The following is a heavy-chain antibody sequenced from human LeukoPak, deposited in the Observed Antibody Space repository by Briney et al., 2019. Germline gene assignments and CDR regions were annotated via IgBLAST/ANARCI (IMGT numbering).Heavy chain of an antibody. CDR3: AKDLGYSSSYNITLLDY. Sequence: GGPLRLSCAASGFTFSSYGMHWVRQAPGKGLEWVAFIRYDGSNKYYADSVKGRFTISRDNSKNTLFLQMNSLRAEDTAVYYCAKDLGYSSSYNITLLDYWGQGTLVTVSS. CDR2: IRYDGSNK. V-gene: IGHV3-30*02. D-gene: IGHD6-6*01. CDR1: GFTFSSYG. J-gene: IGHJ4*02.